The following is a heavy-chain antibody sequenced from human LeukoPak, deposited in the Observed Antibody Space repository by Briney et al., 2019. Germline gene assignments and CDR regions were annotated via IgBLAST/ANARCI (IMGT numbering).Heavy chain of an antibody. Sequence: GSLRLSCAASGFTFSNAWMSWVRQAPGKGLEWVGRIKSKTDGGTTDYAAPVKGRFTISRDDSKNTLYLQMNSLKTEDTAVYYCTTLVTSSGVPAAPDYWGQGTLVTVSS. J-gene: IGHJ4*02. D-gene: IGHD2-2*01. V-gene: IGHV3-15*01. CDR1: GFTFSNAW. CDR3: TTLVTSSGVPAAPDY. CDR2: IKSKTDGGTT.